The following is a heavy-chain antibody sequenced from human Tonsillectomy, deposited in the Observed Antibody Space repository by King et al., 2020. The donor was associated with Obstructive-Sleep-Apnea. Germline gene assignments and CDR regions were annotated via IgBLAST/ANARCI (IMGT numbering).Heavy chain of an antibody. V-gene: IGHV3-33*01. CDR3: ARVEGLGMVDY. J-gene: IGHJ4*02. D-gene: IGHD7-27*01. CDR2: LWFDGSNK. Sequence: QLVQSGGGVVQPGRSLRLSSAASGFTFSSFGMHWVRQAPGKGLEWVAVLWFDGSNKYYADSVKGRFTITRDNSKNTLYLQMNSLRAEDTAVYYCARVEGLGMVDYWGQGTLVTVSS. CDR1: GFTFSSFG.